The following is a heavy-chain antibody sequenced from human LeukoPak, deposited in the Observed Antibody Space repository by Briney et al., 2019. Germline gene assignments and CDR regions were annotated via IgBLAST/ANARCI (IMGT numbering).Heavy chain of an antibody. Sequence: SETLSLTCTVSGGSISSYYWSWIRQPPGKGLEWIGYIYYSGTTDYNPSLRGRVTMSIGTSKNHFSLKLNSLTAADTAVYYCARDLLGYYFGSGNYGSFDTWGQGTLVTVSS. CDR1: GGSISSYY. CDR3: ARDLLGYYFGSGNYGSFDT. D-gene: IGHD3-10*01. CDR2: IYYSGTT. J-gene: IGHJ5*02. V-gene: IGHV4-59*01.